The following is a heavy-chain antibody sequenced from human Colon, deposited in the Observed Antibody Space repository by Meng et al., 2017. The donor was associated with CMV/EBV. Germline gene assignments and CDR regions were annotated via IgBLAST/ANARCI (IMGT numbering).Heavy chain of an antibody. J-gene: IGHJ4*02. CDR2: IYAVGTP. CDR3: VTGTTGYFDL. Sequence: LRLSCSASGFPIVSHYMAWVRQAPGKGLEWVSLIYAVGTPYYADSVKGRFTISRDNDKNIIDLQMSSLTADDTAIYYCVTGTTGYFDLWGQGSLVTVSS. CDR1: GFPIVSHY. D-gene: IGHD1-7*01. V-gene: IGHV3-53*01.